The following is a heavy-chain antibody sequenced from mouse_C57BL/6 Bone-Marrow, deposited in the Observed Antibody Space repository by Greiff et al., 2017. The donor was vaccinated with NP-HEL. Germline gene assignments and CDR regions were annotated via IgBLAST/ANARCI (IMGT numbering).Heavy chain of an antibody. Sequence: EVMLVESGGGLVKPGGSLKLSCAASGFTFSSYAMSWVRQTPEKRLEWVATISDGGSYTYYPDNVKGRFTISRDNAKNNLYLQMSHLKSEDTAMYYCARDRPPVVALDYWGQGTTLTVSS. D-gene: IGHD1-1*01. CDR1: GFTFSSYA. CDR2: ISDGGSYT. J-gene: IGHJ2*01. CDR3: ARDRPPVVALDY. V-gene: IGHV5-4*01.